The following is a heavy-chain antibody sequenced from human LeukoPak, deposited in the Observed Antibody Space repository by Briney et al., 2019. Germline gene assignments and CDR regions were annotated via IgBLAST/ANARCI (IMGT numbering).Heavy chain of an antibody. J-gene: IGHJ5*02. CDR2: IDSGDST. CDR1: GFSVSTNT. D-gene: IGHD3-3*01. CDR3: SRGIDDFWSVFDP. V-gene: IGHV3-66*01. Sequence: GGSLRLSCAASGFSVSTNTMIWVRQAPGEGLEWVSVIDSGDSTYYADAVKGRINVSRDTSKNTVYLQMNSLRAEDTAVYFCSRGIDDFWSVFDPWGQGTLVTVSS.